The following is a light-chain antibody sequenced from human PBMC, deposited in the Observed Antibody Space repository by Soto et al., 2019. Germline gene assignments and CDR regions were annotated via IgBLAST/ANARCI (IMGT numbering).Light chain of an antibody. CDR2: EVS. Sequence: QSVLTQPASVSGSPGQSITISCTGTSSDVGGYNYVSWYQQYPGKAPKLMIYEVSNRPSGVSIRFSGSKSGNTASLTISGLQAEDEADYYYSSYTSSILVFGGGTKVTVL. CDR3: SSYTSSILV. V-gene: IGLV2-14*01. J-gene: IGLJ3*02. CDR1: SSDVGGYNY.